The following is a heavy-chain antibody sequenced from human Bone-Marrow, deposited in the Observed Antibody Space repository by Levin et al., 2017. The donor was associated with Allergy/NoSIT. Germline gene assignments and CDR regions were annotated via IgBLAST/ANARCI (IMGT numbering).Heavy chain of an antibody. CDR2: IYYSGST. J-gene: IGHJ6*03. D-gene: IGHD6-13*01. CDR3: ARDTVGIAAAGTHYYMDV. CDR1: GGSISSYY. Sequence: PSETLSLTCTVSGGSISSYYWSWIRQPPGKGLEWIGYIYYSGSTNYNPSLKSRVTISVDTSKNQFSLKLSSVTAADTAVYYCARDTVGIAAAGTHYYMDVWGKGTTVTVSS. V-gene: IGHV4-59*01.